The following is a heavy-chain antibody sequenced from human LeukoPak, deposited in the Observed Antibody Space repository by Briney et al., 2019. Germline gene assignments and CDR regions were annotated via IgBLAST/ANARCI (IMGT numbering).Heavy chain of an antibody. V-gene: IGHV3-23*01. D-gene: IGHD3-10*01. CDR3: AKISRYYYGSGSSNFDY. Sequence: PGGSLRLSCAASGFTFSSYAMSWVRQAPGKGLEXXXXXXGSGGSTYYADSVKGRFTISRDNSKNTLYLQMNSLRAEDTAVYYCAKISRYYYGSGSSNFDYWGQGTLVTVSS. CDR1: GFTFSSYA. J-gene: IGHJ4*02. CDR2: XXGSGGST.